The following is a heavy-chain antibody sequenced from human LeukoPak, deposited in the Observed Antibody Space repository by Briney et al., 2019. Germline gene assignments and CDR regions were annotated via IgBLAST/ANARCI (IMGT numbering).Heavy chain of an antibody. CDR3: ARAGERGYNGYDDAFDI. D-gene: IGHD5-12*01. J-gene: IGHJ3*02. Sequence: SETLSLTCTVSGGSISSYYWSWIRQPPGKGLEWIGYVYDSGSTTYNPSLKSRLTISVDTSKNQFSLKLSSVTAADTAIYYCARAGERGYNGYDDAFDIWGQGTVVTVSS. CDR1: GGSISSYY. CDR2: VYDSGST. V-gene: IGHV4-59*01.